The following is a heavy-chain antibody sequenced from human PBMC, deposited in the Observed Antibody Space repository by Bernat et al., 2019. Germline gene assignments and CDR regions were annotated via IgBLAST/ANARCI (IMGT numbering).Heavy chain of an antibody. Sequence: EVQLLESGGGLVQPGGSLRLSCAASGFNLSNYAMSWVRQAPGEGLEWVSSFSESGGSTYYGESVRGRFTISRDNSKNTLYLQMNSLRAEDTAVYYCAKSPTLHGDYVPKNFDYWGQGTLVTVSS. D-gene: IGHD4-17*01. CDR3: AKSPTLHGDYVPKNFDY. CDR2: FSESGGST. V-gene: IGHV3-23*01. J-gene: IGHJ4*02. CDR1: GFNLSNYA.